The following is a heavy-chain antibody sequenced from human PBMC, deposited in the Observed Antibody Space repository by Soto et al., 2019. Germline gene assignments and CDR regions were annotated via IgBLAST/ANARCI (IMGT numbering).Heavy chain of an antibody. J-gene: IGHJ3*02. Sequence: GGSLRLSCAASGFTFSNAWMNWVRQAPGKGLEWVGRIKSKTDGGTTDYAAPVKGRFTISRDDSKNTLYLQMNSLKTEDTAVYYCTAAIVGATPNDAFDIWGQGTMVTVSS. D-gene: IGHD1-26*01. CDR1: GFTFSNAW. V-gene: IGHV3-15*07. CDR3: TAAIVGATPNDAFDI. CDR2: IKSKTDGGTT.